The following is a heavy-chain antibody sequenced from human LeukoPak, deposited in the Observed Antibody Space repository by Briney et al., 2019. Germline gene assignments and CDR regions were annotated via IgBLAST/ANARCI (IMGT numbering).Heavy chain of an antibody. CDR3: ASGVVGYCSGGSCYWDY. CDR1: GGSISSYY. J-gene: IGHJ4*02. Sequence: SETLSLTCTVSGGSISSYYWSWLRQPPGKGLEWIGYIYYSGSTNYNPSLKSRVTISVDTSKNQFSLKLSSVTAADTAVYYCASGVVGYCSGGSCYWDYWGQGTLVTVSS. CDR2: IYYSGST. D-gene: IGHD2-15*01. V-gene: IGHV4-59*08.